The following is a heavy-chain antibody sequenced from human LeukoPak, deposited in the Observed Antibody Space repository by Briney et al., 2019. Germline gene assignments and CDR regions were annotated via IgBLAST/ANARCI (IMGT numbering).Heavy chain of an antibody. Sequence: GGSLRLSCAASGLTFSSYPMHWVRQAPGKGLEWVAVISYDGSEKHYADPVKGRFTVSRDNSKNTLYLQMSSLRAEDTAMYYCAREGNSGYYPYWGQGILVTVSS. J-gene: IGHJ4*02. CDR1: GLTFSSYP. CDR2: ISYDGSEK. D-gene: IGHD3-22*01. CDR3: AREGNSGYYPY. V-gene: IGHV3-30-3*01.